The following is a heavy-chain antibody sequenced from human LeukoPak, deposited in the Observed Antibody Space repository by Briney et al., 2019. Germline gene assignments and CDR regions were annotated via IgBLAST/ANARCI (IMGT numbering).Heavy chain of an antibody. Sequence: GGSLRLSCAASGFTVSSNYMSWVRQAPGKGLEWVSVIYSGGSTYYADSVKGRFTISRDNSKNTLYLQMNSLRAEDTAVYYCARGHDILTGYGGYWGQGTLVTVSS. CDR2: IYSGGST. CDR1: GFTVSSNY. J-gene: IGHJ4*02. V-gene: IGHV3-53*01. CDR3: ARGHDILTGYGGY. D-gene: IGHD3-9*01.